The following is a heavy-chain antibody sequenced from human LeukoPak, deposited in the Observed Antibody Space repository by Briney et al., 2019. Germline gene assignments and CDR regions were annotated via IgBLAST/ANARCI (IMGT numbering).Heavy chain of an antibody. CDR3: ARDDIVVVVAAKGYYGMDV. CDR1: GYTFTSYD. CDR2: MNPNSGNT. V-gene: IGHV1-8*01. Sequence: ASVKVSCKASGYTFTSYDINWVRQATGQGLEWMGWMNPNSGNTGHVQKFQGRVTMTRDTSIGTAYMELSSLTSEDTAVYYCARDDIVVVVAAKGYYGMDVWGQGTTVTVSS. D-gene: IGHD2-15*01. J-gene: IGHJ6*02.